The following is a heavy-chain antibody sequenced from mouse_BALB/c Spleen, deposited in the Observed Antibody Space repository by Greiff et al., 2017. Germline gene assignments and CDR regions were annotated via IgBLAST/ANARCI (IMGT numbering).Heavy chain of an antibody. D-gene: IGHD2-1*01. CDR1: GYTFTDYY. CDR3: ARGTMVNYAMDY. Sequence: VQLQQSGAELARPGASVKLSCKASGYTFTDYYINWVKQRTGQGLEWIGEIYPGSGNTYYNEKFKGKATLTADKSSSTAYMQLSRLTSEASAVYFCARGTMVNYAMDYWGQGTSVTVSS. V-gene: IGHV1-77*01. J-gene: IGHJ4*01. CDR2: IYPGSGNT.